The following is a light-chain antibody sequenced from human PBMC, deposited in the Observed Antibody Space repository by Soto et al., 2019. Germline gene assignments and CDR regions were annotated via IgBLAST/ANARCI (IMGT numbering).Light chain of an antibody. J-gene: IGKJ1*01. Sequence: EIVMTQSPATLSVSPGERATLSCRVSQSVSNNLAWYQQKPAQVPRLLIYGASTRATGIPARFSGSGSGTEFTLTISSLQSEDFAVYYCQQYNNWPWTFGQGT. CDR2: GAS. V-gene: IGKV3-15*01. CDR1: QSVSNN. CDR3: QQYNNWPWT.